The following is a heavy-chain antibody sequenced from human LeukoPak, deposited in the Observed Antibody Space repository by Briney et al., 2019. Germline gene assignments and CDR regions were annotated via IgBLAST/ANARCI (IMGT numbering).Heavy chain of an antibody. CDR1: GFTFSSYA. Sequence: GSLRLSCAASGFTFSSYAMSWVRQAPGKGLEWVSSISDTDDSTYDADSVRGRFSISRDNSKNTLYLQMNSLRAEDTAIYYCAKGPIPCSRTSCSRSAFDIWGQGTMVTVSS. D-gene: IGHD2-2*01. CDR2: ISDTDDST. CDR3: AKGPIPCSRTSCSRSAFDI. J-gene: IGHJ3*02. V-gene: IGHV3-23*01.